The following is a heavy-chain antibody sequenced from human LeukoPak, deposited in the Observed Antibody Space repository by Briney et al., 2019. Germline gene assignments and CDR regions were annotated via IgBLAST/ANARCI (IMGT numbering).Heavy chain of an antibody. J-gene: IGHJ4*02. V-gene: IGHV3-74*03. CDR2: INTDGSDT. Sequence: GGSLRLYCAASGFTFSRSWMHWVRQAPGKGLVWVSRINTDGSDTMYADSVKGRFTISRDNVKNTLYLQMNSLKAEDTAVYYCARDQGGSGPTTYDYWGQGNLVTVSS. D-gene: IGHD6-19*01. CDR3: ARDQGGSGPTTYDY. CDR1: GFTFSRSW.